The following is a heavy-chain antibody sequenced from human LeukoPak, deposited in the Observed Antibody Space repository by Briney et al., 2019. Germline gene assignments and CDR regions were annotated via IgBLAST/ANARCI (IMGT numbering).Heavy chain of an antibody. D-gene: IGHD6-13*01. Sequence: PGGSLRLSCAASGFTFSSYTMNWVRQAPGKGLEWISYISSSSSAIYYADSVKGRFTISRDNAKNSLYLQMNSLRAEDTAVYYCARGLAGKGPRWGQGTLVTVSS. J-gene: IGHJ4*02. V-gene: IGHV3-48*01. CDR2: ISSSSSAI. CDR3: ARGLAGKGPR. CDR1: GFTFSSYT.